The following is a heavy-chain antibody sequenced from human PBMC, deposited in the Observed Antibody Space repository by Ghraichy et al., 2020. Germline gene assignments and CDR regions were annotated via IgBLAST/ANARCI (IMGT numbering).Heavy chain of an antibody. D-gene: IGHD2-15*01. Sequence: ASVKVSFKASGYTFTSYGISWVRQAPGQGLEWMGWIIAYNGNTNYAQKLQGRVTMTTDTSTSTAYMELRSLRSDDTAVYYCAREGYSAKGDAFDIWGQGTMVTVSS. J-gene: IGHJ3*02. CDR1: GYTFTSYG. CDR3: AREGYSAKGDAFDI. CDR2: IIAYNGNT. V-gene: IGHV1-18*01.